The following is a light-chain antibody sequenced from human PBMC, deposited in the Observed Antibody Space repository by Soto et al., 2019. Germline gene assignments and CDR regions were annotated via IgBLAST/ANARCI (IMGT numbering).Light chain of an antibody. J-gene: IGKJ3*01. CDR1: QGISSY. CDR3: QQVNSYPFT. Sequence: AIRMTQSPSSLSASTGDRVTITCRASQGISSYLAWYQQKPGKAPKLLIYAASTLQSGVPSRFSGSGSGTDFTLTISCLQSEDFATYYCQQVNSYPFTFGPGTKVDIK. CDR2: AAS. V-gene: IGKV1-8*01.